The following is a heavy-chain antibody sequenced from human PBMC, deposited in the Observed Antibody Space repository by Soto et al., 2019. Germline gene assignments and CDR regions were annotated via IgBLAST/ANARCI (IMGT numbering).Heavy chain of an antibody. CDR2: IYYSGST. CDR3: ARGSPHYDILTGYTDTNWFDP. J-gene: IGHJ5*02. Sequence: SETLSLTCPVSGGSISSRSYYWGWIRQPPGKGLEWIGSIYYSGSTNYNPSLKSRVTISVDTSKNQFSLKLSSVTAADTAVYYCARGSPHYDILTGYTDTNWFDPWGQGTLVTVSS. D-gene: IGHD3-9*01. CDR1: GGSISSRSYY. V-gene: IGHV4-39*07.